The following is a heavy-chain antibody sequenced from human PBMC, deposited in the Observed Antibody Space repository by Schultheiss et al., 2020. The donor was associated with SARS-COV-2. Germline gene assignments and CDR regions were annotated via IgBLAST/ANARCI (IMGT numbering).Heavy chain of an antibody. CDR2: IKQDGSEK. CDR3: ARGSSSWSAWFDP. J-gene: IGHJ5*02. V-gene: IGHV3-7*03. Sequence: GGSLRLSCAASGFTFSSYWMSWVRQAPGKGLEWVANIKQDGSEKYYVDSVKGRFTISRDNSKNTLYLQMNSLKAEDTAVYYCARGSSSWSAWFDPWGQGTLVTVSS. CDR1: GFTFSSYW. D-gene: IGHD6-13*01.